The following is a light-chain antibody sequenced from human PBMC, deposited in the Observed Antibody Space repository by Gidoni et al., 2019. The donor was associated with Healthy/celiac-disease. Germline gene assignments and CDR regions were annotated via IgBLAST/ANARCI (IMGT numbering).Light chain of an antibody. CDR2: GAS. J-gene: IGKJ1*01. V-gene: IGKV3-20*01. CDR1: QSVSSSY. CDR3: QQYGSSLRT. Sequence: ELVLTQSPGTLSFSPGERATLSCRSSQSVSSSYLAWYQQKPGQAPRLLIYGASSRATGIPERFSGSGSGTDFTLTISRLEPEDFAVYYCQQYGSSLRTFGQGTKVEIK.